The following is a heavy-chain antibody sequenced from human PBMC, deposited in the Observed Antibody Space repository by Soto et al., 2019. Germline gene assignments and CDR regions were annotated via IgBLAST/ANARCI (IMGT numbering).Heavy chain of an antibody. V-gene: IGHV3-30-3*01. Sequence: QVQLVESGGGVVQPGTSLRLSCVASGFTFYKFEMHWIRQTPDKRLQWVAFIASEGINQYYTGSVKGRFSVSRDNSKNTVSLQINNLGLEDTATYFCARGDQYDIRQRYYASDVWGPGATGTIAS. J-gene: IGHJ6*02. CDR1: GFTFYKFE. CDR3: ARGDQYDIRQRYYASDV. D-gene: IGHD7-27*01. CDR2: IASEGINQ.